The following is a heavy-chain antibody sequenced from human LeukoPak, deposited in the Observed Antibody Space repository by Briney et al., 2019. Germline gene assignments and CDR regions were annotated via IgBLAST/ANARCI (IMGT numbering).Heavy chain of an antibody. J-gene: IGHJ5*02. CDR2: IIPILGIA. CDR1: GGTFSSYT. CDR3: ARVLGCYDFWSGYCPGWFDP. V-gene: IGHV1-69*02. Sequence: SVKVSCKASGGTFSSYTISWVRQAPGQGLEWVGRIIPILGIANYAQKCQGRVTITADKSTSTAYMELSSLRSEDTAVYYCARVLGCYDFWSGYCPGWFDPWGQGTLVTVSS. D-gene: IGHD3-3*01.